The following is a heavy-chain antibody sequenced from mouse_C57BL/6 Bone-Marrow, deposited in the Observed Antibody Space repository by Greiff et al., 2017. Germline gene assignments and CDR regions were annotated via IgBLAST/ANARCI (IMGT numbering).Heavy chain of an antibody. CDR1: GYTFTSYW. CDR3: ARGDYSSFAY. CDR2: IDPSDSYT. Sequence: VQLQQPGAELVKPGASVKPSCKASGYTFTSYWMQWVKQRPGQGLEWIGEIDPSDSYTNYNQKFKGKATLTVDTSSSTAYMQLSSLTSEYSAVYYCARGDYSSFAYWGQGTLVTVSA. V-gene: IGHV1-50*01. D-gene: IGHD2-12*01. J-gene: IGHJ3*01.